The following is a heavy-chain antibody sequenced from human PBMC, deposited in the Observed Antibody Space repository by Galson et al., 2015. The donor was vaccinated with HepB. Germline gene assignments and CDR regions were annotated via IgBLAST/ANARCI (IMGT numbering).Heavy chain of an antibody. Sequence: ETLSLTCAVSGYSISSGYYWGWIRQPPGKGLEWIGSIYHSGSTYYNPSLKSRVTISVDTSKNQFSLKLSSVTAADTAVYYCARGAGIAVAVAFDYWGQGTLVTVSS. CDR3: ARGAGIAVAVAFDY. V-gene: IGHV4-38-2*01. J-gene: IGHJ4*02. D-gene: IGHD6-19*01. CDR2: IYHSGST. CDR1: GYSISSGYY.